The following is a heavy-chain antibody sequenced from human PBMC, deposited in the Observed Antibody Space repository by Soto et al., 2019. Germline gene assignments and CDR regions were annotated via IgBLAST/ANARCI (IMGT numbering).Heavy chain of an antibody. J-gene: IGHJ6*02. Sequence: ESLKISCKGSGYTFTNYWIGWVRQMPGKGLERMGIIYPGDSDTKYNPSFQGQVTISADKSITTTYLRWTSLKASDTAIYYCAASIFYYGMDVWGQGTTVTVSS. CDR1: GYTFTNYW. CDR3: AASIFYYGMDV. V-gene: IGHV5-51*01. CDR2: IYPGDSDT.